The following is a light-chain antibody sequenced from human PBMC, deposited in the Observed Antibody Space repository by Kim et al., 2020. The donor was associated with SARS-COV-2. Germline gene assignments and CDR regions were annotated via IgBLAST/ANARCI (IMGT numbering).Light chain of an antibody. J-gene: IGKJ5*01. CDR2: DAS. CDR3: QQYDTLLIT. CDR1: QGINNH. V-gene: IGKV1-33*01. Sequence: DIQMTQSPSSLSASVGDRVTITCQASQGINNHLSWYQQKPGKAPKLLIYDASNLQTGVSSRFSGSGSGTDFTFTITRLQPEDIATYYCQQYDTLLITFGQGTRLEI.